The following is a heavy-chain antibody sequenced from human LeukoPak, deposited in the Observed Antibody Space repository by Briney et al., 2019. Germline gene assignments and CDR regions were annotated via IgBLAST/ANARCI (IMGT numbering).Heavy chain of an antibody. CDR3: AKSGLNRFHY. Sequence: GGSLRLSCAASGFTFRDYYMSWIRQAPGRGVEGVSYISSSGSTIYYAHSVKGRFTISRDNAKNSLYLQMNSLRAEDTAVYYYAKSGLNRFHYWGQGTLVTVSS. CDR1: GFTFRDYY. CDR2: ISSSGSTI. J-gene: IGHJ4*02. D-gene: IGHD2-15*01. V-gene: IGHV3-11*01.